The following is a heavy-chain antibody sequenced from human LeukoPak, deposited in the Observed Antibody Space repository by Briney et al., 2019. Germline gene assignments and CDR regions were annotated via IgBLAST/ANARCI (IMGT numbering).Heavy chain of an antibody. Sequence: SETLSLTCTVSGGSISSSSYYWGWIRQPPGKGLEWIGSIYYDGNTYYNPSLKSRVTISVHTSKNQFSLKLSSVTAADTAVYYCARVRCSGGSCPYYYYYYYMDVWGKGTTVTVSS. CDR2: IYYDGNT. D-gene: IGHD2-15*01. J-gene: IGHJ6*03. CDR3: ARVRCSGGSCPYYYYYYYMDV. CDR1: GGSISSSSYY. V-gene: IGHV4-39*07.